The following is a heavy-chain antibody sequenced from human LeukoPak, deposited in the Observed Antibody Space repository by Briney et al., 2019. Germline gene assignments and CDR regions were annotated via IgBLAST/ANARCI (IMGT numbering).Heavy chain of an antibody. CDR3: AREDVAAAGGFDY. CDR2: INPNSGGT. V-gene: IGHV1-2*02. J-gene: IGHJ4*02. D-gene: IGHD6-13*01. CDR1: GYTFTGYY. Sequence: ASVKVSCKASGYTFTGYYMHWVRQAPGQGLEWMGWINPNSGGTNYAQKFQGRVTMTRDTPISTAYMELSRLRSDDTAVYYCAREDVAAAGGFDYWGQGTLVTVSS.